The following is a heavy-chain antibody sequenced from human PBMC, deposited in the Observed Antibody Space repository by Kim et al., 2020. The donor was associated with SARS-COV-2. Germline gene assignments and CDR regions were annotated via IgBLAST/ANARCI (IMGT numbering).Heavy chain of an antibody. J-gene: IGHJ2*01. V-gene: IGHV3-23*01. Sequence: ADSVKGRFTISRDNSKNTLYLQMNSLRAEDTAVYYCAKDGSGPGPFDFDLWGRGTLVTVSS. CDR3: AKDGSGPGPFDFDL. D-gene: IGHD3-10*01.